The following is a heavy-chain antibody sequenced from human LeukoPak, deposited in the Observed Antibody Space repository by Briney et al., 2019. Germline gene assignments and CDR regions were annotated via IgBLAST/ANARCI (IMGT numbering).Heavy chain of an antibody. CDR1: GGTFSNYA. V-gene: IGHV1-69*05. CDR3: AKDRASSSWSRDAFDI. CDR2: IIPIFGTA. Sequence: ASVKVSCKPSGGTFSNYAISWVRQAPGQGLEGMGGIIPIFGTANYAQKFQGRVTITTDESTSTVYMEVSSVRFEDTAVYYCAKDRASSSWSRDAFDIWGQGTVVTVSS. J-gene: IGHJ3*02. D-gene: IGHD6-13*01.